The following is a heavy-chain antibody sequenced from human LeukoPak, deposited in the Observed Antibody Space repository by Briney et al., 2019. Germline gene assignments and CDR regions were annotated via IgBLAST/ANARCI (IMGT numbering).Heavy chain of an antibody. CDR1: GXTFSSYD. V-gene: IGHV3-30*18. CDR2: ISYDGSNK. J-gene: IGHJ4*02. D-gene: IGHD1-26*01. Sequence: SGGSLRLSCAASGXTFSSYDMHWVRQAPGKGLEWVAVISYDGSNKYYADSVKGRFTISRDNSKNTLYLQMNSLRAEDTAMYYCAKPEFSDSGSYYFDYWGQGTLVTVSS. CDR3: AKPEFSDSGSYYFDY.